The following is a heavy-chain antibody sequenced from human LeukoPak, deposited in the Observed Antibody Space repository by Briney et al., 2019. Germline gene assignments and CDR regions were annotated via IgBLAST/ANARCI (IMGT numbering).Heavy chain of an antibody. J-gene: IGHJ3*02. D-gene: IGHD3-22*01. CDR3: ARDRYYDSSGDAFDI. CDR2: IYYSGST. Sequence: PSETLSLTCTVSGCSISSYYWSWIRQPPGKGLEWMGYIYYSGSTNYNPSLKSRVTISVDTSKNQFSLKLSSVTAADTAVYYCARDRYYDSSGDAFDIWGQGTMVTVSS. CDR1: GCSISSYY. V-gene: IGHV4-59*01.